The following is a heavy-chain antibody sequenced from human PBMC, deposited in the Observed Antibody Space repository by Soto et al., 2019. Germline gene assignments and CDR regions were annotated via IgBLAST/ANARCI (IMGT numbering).Heavy chain of an antibody. CDR3: AKSCDWYFCFMDV. CDR1: GFTFSSYA. V-gene: IGHV3-23*01. Sequence: EVQLLESGGGLIQPGGSLRLSCAASGFTFSSYAMSWVRQAPGKGLEWVSAISGSGGRTYYADSVKGRFTISRDDSKNTLYLQMNSRRAEDTALYYCAKSCDWYFCFMDVWGKGTTVTVSS. D-gene: IGHD3-9*01. CDR2: ISGSGGRT. J-gene: IGHJ6*03.